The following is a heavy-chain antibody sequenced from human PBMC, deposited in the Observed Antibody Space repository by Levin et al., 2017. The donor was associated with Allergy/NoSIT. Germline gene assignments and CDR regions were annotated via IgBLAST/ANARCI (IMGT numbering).Heavy chain of an antibody. J-gene: IGHJ6*02. V-gene: IGHV4-59*12. CDR1: GDSMSTYF. CDR2: ISYSGST. D-gene: IGHD6-13*01. CDR3: ARLPIAAAGVTYYYDMNV. Sequence: PSQTLSLTCTVSGDSMSTYFWSWLRQPPGKGLEWIGYISYSGSTSYNPSLQRRVTISVDTSRNQFSLKLSSVTAADTAVYYCARLPIAAAGVTYYYDMNVWGQGTTVSVSS.